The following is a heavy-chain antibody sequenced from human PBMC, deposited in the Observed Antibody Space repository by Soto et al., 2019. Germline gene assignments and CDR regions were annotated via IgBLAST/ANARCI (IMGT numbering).Heavy chain of an antibody. Sequence: PGGSLRLSCAASGFTFSSYAMHWVRQAPGKGLEWVAVISYDGSNKYYADSVKGRFTISRDNSKNTLYLQMNSLRAEDTAVYYCARDPRALIAAAGPFDYWGQGTLVTVSS. V-gene: IGHV3-30-3*01. CDR3: ARDPRALIAAAGPFDY. D-gene: IGHD6-13*01. CDR1: GFTFSSYA. CDR2: ISYDGSNK. J-gene: IGHJ4*02.